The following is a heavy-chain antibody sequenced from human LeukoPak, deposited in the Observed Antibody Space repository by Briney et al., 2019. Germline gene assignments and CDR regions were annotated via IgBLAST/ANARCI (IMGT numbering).Heavy chain of an antibody. CDR1: GFTFNNAW. V-gene: IGHV3-7*03. J-gene: IGHJ4*02. CDR3: ARDKIVGATNFDY. CDR2: IKQDGSEK. Sequence: GGSLRLSCVGSGFTFNNAWMNWVRQVPGKGLEWVANIKQDGSEKYCVDSVKGRFTISRDNAKNSLYLQMNSLRAEDTAIYYCARDKIVGATNFDYWGQGTLVTVSP. D-gene: IGHD1-26*01.